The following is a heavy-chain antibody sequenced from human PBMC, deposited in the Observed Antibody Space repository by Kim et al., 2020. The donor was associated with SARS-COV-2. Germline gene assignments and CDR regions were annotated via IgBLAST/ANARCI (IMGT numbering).Heavy chain of an antibody. CDR1: GFTFSNLY. D-gene: IGHD6-6*01. Sequence: GGSLRLSCTTSGFTFSNLYINWVRQAPGKGLEWVGRTKNKANSYTAEYAASVKGRFTMSRDDSKNSLYLQMNSLKTEDTAVYYCAIGGSSSGPVFDYWGQGTLVTVSS. V-gene: IGHV3-72*01. J-gene: IGHJ4*02. CDR2: TKNKANSYTA. CDR3: AIGGSSSGPVFDY.